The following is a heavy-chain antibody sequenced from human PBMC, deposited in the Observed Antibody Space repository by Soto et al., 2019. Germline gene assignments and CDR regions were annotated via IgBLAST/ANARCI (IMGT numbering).Heavy chain of an antibody. Sequence: SETLSLTCAVYGGSFSGYYWSWIRQPPGKGLEWIGEINHSGSTNYNPSLKSRVTISVDTSKNQFSLKLSSVTAADTAVYYCARGRWIQLWFRYDYWGQGTLVTVSS. D-gene: IGHD5-18*01. V-gene: IGHV4-34*01. CDR3: ARGRWIQLWFRYDY. J-gene: IGHJ4*02. CDR1: GGSFSGYY. CDR2: INHSGST.